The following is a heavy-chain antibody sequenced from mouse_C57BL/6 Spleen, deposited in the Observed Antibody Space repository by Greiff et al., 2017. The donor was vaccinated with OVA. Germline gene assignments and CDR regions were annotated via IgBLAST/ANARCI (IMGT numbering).Heavy chain of an antibody. CDR2: IDPSDSYT. D-gene: IGHD3-2*02. Sequence: QVQLQQPGAELVMPGASVKLSCKASGYTFTSYWMHWVKQRPGQGLEWIGEIDPSDSYTNYNQKFKGKSTLTVDKSSSTAYMQLSSLTSEDSAVYYCASSGYNYFDYWGQGTTLTVSS. V-gene: IGHV1-69*01. J-gene: IGHJ2*01. CDR1: GYTFTSYW. CDR3: ASSGYNYFDY.